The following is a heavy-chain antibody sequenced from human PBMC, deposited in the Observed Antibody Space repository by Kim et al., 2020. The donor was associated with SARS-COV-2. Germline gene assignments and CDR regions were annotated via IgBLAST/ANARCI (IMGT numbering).Heavy chain of an antibody. D-gene: IGHD4-17*01. V-gene: IGHV1-2*04. CDR3: ARSVDDYGDYPYYFDY. Sequence: ASVKVSCKASGYTFTGYYMHWVRQAPGQGLEWMGWINPNSGGTNYAQKFQGWVTMTRDTSISTAYMELSRLRSDDTAVYYCARSVDDYGDYPYYFDYWGQATLLTVSS. CDR2: INPNSGGT. CDR1: GYTFTGYY. J-gene: IGHJ4*02.